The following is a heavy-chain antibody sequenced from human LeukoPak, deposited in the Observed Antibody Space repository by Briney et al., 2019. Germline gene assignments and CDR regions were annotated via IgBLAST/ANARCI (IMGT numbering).Heavy chain of an antibody. CDR3: ARHLGPGWHAMDV. Sequence: SETLSLTCAVYGGSFSGYFWNWIRQPPGKGLEWIGYVYYSGSTNYNPSLKSRVTISVETSKTQFSLRLSSVTAADTAVYYCARHLGPGWHAMDVWGQGTTVTVSS. D-gene: IGHD2-15*01. J-gene: IGHJ6*02. V-gene: IGHV4-59*08. CDR1: GGSFSGYF. CDR2: VYYSGST.